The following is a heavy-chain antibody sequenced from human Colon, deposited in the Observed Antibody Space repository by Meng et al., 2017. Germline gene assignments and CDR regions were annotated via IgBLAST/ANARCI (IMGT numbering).Heavy chain of an antibody. V-gene: IGHV3-21*06. J-gene: IGHJ3*02. Sequence: GESLKISCAASGFPFSSYPMNWVRQSPGGGLEWVSSITSSSGSRSYADSVKGRFIISRDNDKNFLFLQMDHLRAADTGVYYCASQGAYVDAFDIWGQGTVVT. CDR2: ITSSSGSR. CDR1: GFPFSSYP. D-gene: IGHD3-16*01. CDR3: ASQGAYVDAFDI.